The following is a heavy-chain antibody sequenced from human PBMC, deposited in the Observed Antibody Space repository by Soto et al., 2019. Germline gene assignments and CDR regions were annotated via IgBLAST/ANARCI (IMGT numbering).Heavy chain of an antibody. CDR1: GYTFTSYG. V-gene: IGHV1-18*01. Sequence: GASVKVSCKASGYTFTSYGISWVRQAPGQGLEWMGWISAYNGNTNYAQKLQGRVTMTTDTSTSTAYMELRSLRSDDTAVYYCARVGPVGLGYDFPENDYYYYYMDVWGKGTTVTVSS. CDR2: ISAYNGNT. D-gene: IGHD3-3*01. J-gene: IGHJ6*03. CDR3: ARVGPVGLGYDFPENDYYYYYMDV.